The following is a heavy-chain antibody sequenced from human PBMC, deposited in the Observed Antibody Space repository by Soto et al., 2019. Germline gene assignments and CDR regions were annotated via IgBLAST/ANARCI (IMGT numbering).Heavy chain of an antibody. Sequence: LSLTCTVSGGSISSSSYYWGWIRQPPGKGLEWIGSIYYSGSTYYNPSLKSRVTISVDTSKNQFSLKLSSVTAADTAVYYCARFGRDSYGIYYFDYWGQGTLVTVSS. CDR3: ARFGRDSYGIYYFDY. D-gene: IGHD5-18*01. CDR2: IYYSGST. J-gene: IGHJ4*02. CDR1: GGSISSSSYY. V-gene: IGHV4-39*01.